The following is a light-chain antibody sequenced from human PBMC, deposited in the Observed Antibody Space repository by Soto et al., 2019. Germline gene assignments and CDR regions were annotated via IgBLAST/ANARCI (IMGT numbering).Light chain of an antibody. V-gene: IGLV1-44*01. CDR1: SSNIGSNT. J-gene: IGLJ1*01. Sequence: QSVLTQPPSASGTPGQRVTISCSGSSSNIGSNTVNWYQQLPGTAPKLLIYTNNQRPSGVPDRCSGSKSGTSASLAISGLQSGDEADYYCVAWDDSLNGYVFGTGTKVTVL. CDR3: VAWDDSLNGYV. CDR2: TNN.